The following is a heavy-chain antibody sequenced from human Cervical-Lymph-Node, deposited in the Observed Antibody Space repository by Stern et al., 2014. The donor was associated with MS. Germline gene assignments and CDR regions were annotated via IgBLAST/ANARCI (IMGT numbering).Heavy chain of an antibody. CDR2: INPSGGSK. Sequence: VQLEESGAEVKKPGASVKVSCKASGYTFSSYYMHWVRQAPGQGLEWMGIINPSGGSKSYAQQFQGRVTMTRDTSTSTVYMELSSLRSEDTAVYYCAREVAGHRLGMMDVWGQGTTVTVSS. V-gene: IGHV1-46*01. D-gene: IGHD6-19*01. CDR1: GYTFSSYY. J-gene: IGHJ6*02. CDR3: AREVAGHRLGMMDV.